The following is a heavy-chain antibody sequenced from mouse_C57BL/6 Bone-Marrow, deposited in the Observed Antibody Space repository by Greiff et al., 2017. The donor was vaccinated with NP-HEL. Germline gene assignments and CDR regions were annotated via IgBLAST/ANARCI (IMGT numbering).Heavy chain of an antibody. Sequence: VQLKESGGGLVQPGGSLKLSCAASGFTFSDYYMYWVRQTPEQRLEWVAYISNGGGSTYYPDTVKGRFTFSRDNAKNTQYLQMSRLKSEDTAMDYCARHTPCDYDAYAMDYWGQGTSVTVSS. CDR1: GFTFSDYY. CDR2: ISNGGGST. CDR3: ARHTPCDYDAYAMDY. D-gene: IGHD2-4*01. J-gene: IGHJ4*01. V-gene: IGHV5-12*01.